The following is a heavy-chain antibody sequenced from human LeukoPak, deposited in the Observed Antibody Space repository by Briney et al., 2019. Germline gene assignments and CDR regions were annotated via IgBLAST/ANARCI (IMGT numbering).Heavy chain of an antibody. CDR1: RFTLSSYG. J-gene: IGHJ4*02. CDR2: ISGSTRSI. V-gene: IGHV3-48*02. D-gene: IGHD6-13*01. Sequence: VGSLRLSCAASRFTLSSYGMRCDPQAPGKGWDWFSHISGSTRSIYYADSVKGRFTISRDNAKNSLYLRMNSLRDEDTAVYYCARPAAAGFDYWGQGTLVTVSS. CDR3: ARPAAAGFDY.